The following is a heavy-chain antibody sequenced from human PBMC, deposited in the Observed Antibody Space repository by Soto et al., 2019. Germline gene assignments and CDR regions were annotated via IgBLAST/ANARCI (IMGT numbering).Heavy chain of an antibody. V-gene: IGHV1-18*01. CDR3: ASPWRDILTGYSRWGAFDI. J-gene: IGHJ3*02. CDR1: GYTFTSYG. Sequence: QVQLVQSGAEVKKPGASVKVSCKASGYTFTSYGISWVRQAPGQGLEWMGWISAYNGNTNYAQQLQGRVTMTTDTSTSAAYMELRSLRSDDTAVYYCASPWRDILTGYSRWGAFDIWGLGTMVTVSS. CDR2: ISAYNGNT. D-gene: IGHD3-9*01.